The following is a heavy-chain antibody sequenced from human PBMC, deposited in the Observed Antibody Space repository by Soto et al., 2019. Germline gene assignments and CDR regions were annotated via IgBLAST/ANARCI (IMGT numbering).Heavy chain of an antibody. D-gene: IGHD2-15*01. Sequence: QVQLVESGGGVVQPGRSLRLSCVASGFTFSTYGMHWVRQASGKGLEWLAVISNDGSDKYHADSVQGRFIISRDNAKNTLYLQMYDLRPEDTAIYFCAKDSDEWWLKRCLDSWGQGSLVTVSS. J-gene: IGHJ4*02. V-gene: IGHV3-30*18. CDR3: AKDSDEWWLKRCLDS. CDR1: GFTFSTYG. CDR2: ISNDGSDK.